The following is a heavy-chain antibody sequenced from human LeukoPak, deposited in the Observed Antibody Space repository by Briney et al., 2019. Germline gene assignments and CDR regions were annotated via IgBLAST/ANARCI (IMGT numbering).Heavy chain of an antibody. D-gene: IGHD6-19*01. CDR2: IYNSGAKI. V-gene: IGHV3-23*01. CDR1: GLTFSTYS. J-gene: IGHJ4*02. CDR3: AKDVAPDSGWDLDY. Sequence: GGSLRLSCAVSGLTFSTYSMTWVRQGPGKGLEWVSSIYNSGAKIFYADSVKGRFTISRDNSKNMLYLQMNSLRVEDTAVYYCAKDVAPDSGWDLDYWGQGTLVTVTS.